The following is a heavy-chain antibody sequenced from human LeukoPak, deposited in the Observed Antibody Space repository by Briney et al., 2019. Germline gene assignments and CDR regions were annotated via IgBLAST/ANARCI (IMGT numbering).Heavy chain of an antibody. CDR1: GYTFTIYY. D-gene: IGHD2-15*01. CDR3: ARTGSGGSYWFDP. V-gene: IGHV1-46*01. CDR2: IIPSGGST. J-gene: IGHJ5*02. Sequence: ASVKVSCKASGYTFTIYYMHWVRQAPGQGLEWMGIIIPSGGSTSYAQKFQGRVTMTRDTSTSTVYMELSSLRSEDTAVYYCARTGSGGSYWFDPWGQGTLVTVSS.